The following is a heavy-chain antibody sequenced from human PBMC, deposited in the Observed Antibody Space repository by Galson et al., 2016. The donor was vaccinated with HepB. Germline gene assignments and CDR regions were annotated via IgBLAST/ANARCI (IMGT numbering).Heavy chain of an antibody. D-gene: IGHD3-10*01. J-gene: IGHJ6*03. CDR1: GGSISSGGYY. CDR3: ARRRGSSTGDYMDG. CDR2: INYSGIT. Sequence: TLSLTCTVSGGSISSGGYYWSWIRQHPGKGLEWIGYINYSGITYSSASLRSRVTMSVDTSKSQFSLKLISVTAADTAVYYCARRRGSSTGDYMDGWGKGTTVTVSS. V-gene: IGHV4-31*03.